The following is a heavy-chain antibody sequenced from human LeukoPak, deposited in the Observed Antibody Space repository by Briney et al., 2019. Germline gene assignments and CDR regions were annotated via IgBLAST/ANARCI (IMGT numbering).Heavy chain of an antibody. CDR1: GFSFSDYA. CDR3: ARKGQGSNWAAEYFQN. Sequence: PGGSLRLSCAASGFSFSDYAMSWVRQAPGKGLEWVSAISGSGGTGTYYADSVQGRFTISRDNSKNTLYLQMNSLRVEDTAVYYCARKGQGSNWAAEYFQNWGQGTPVTVSS. D-gene: IGHD6-13*01. CDR2: ISGSGGTGT. J-gene: IGHJ1*01. V-gene: IGHV3-23*01.